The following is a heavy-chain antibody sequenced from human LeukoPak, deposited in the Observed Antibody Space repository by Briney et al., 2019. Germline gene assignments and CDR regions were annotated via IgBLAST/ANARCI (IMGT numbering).Heavy chain of an antibody. D-gene: IGHD3-3*01. CDR3: ERHAGYDSWGCSPEHNWFDP. CDR1: GRSISSYF. J-gene: IGHJ5*02. Sequence: SPTLSLTCTLAGRSISSYFCSWIRQHPGKGLEWIGYIYYSARTTYNPSLKTRVTISVYTSKNQFSLTLSCVTAADTAVYYCERHAGYDSWGCSPEHNWFDPWGQGTLVTVSS. CDR2: IYYSART. V-gene: IGHV4-59*08.